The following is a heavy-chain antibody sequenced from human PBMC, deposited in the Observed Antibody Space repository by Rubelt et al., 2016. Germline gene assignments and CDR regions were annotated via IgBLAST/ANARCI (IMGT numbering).Heavy chain of an antibody. J-gene: IGHJ4*02. Sequence: QVQLVQSGAEVKKPGASVKVSCKASGYTFTSYYMHWVRQAPGQGLEWMGIINPSGGSTSYAQKCQGRVTLTRETAPSTVYMELSSLRSEDTAVYYCARTKAVEMATIPLAYWGQGTLVTVSS. CDR1: GYTFTSYY. V-gene: IGHV1-46*01. CDR3: ARTKAVEMATIPLAY. D-gene: IGHD5-24*01. CDR2: INPSGGST.